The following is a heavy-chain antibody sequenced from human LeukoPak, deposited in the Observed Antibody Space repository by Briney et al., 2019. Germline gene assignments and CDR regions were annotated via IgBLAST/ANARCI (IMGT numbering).Heavy chain of an antibody. J-gene: IGHJ4*02. CDR3: ARDLPDY. Sequence: PGGSLRLSCAGSGFTFSSYWMSWVRQAPGKGLEWVANINQDGSEKYYVDSVKGRSTISRDNAKNSLYLQMNSLRAEDTAVYYCARDLPDYWGQGTLVTVSS. CDR2: INQDGSEK. V-gene: IGHV3-7*01. CDR1: GFTFSSYW.